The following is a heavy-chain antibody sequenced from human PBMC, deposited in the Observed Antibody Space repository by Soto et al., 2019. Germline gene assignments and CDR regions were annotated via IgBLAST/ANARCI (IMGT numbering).Heavy chain of an antibody. Sequence: HLVESGGGLVQPGGSLRLSCAASGFTLNNYWMHWVRQAPGMGLVWVSRINGDATSTSYADSVKGRFTISRDNARNTPYFQMNSLRAGDTALYYCARGDIAAETFSYYYGMDLWGQGTMVTVS. CDR2: INGDATST. D-gene: IGHD6-13*01. CDR1: GFTLNNYW. V-gene: IGHV3-74*01. CDR3: ARGDIAAETFSYYYGMDL. J-gene: IGHJ6*01.